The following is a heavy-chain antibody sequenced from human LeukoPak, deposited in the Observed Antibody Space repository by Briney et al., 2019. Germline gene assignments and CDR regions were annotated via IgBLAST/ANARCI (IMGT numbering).Heavy chain of an antibody. J-gene: IGHJ4*02. CDR3: ARYTYTFYLDY. Sequence: SQTLSLTCAISGDSFSGTSAAWTWVRQSPARGLEWLGRTYFRSQWYSDYAVSVRGRISINADTSKNQFSLQLNSVTPEDTAIYFCARYTYTFYLDYWGQGTVVTVSS. CDR1: GDSFSGTSAA. D-gene: IGHD2/OR15-2a*01. CDR2: TYFRSQWYS. V-gene: IGHV6-1*01.